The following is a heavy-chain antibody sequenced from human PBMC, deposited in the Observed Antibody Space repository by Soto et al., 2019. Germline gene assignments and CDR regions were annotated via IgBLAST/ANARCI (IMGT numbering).Heavy chain of an antibody. CDR2: ISSSSSYI. Sequence: EVQLVESGGGLVKPGGSLRLSCAASGFTFSSYSMNWVRQAPGKGLEWVSSISSSSSYIYYADSVKGRFTISRDNAKNSLYLXXNXXRXXXXXXXXXXXXXXXXXSGSPYYFDYWGQGTLVTVSS. CDR1: GFTFSSYS. CDR3: XXXXXXXXSGSPYYFDY. J-gene: IGHJ4*02. D-gene: IGHD3-22*01. V-gene: IGHV3-21*01.